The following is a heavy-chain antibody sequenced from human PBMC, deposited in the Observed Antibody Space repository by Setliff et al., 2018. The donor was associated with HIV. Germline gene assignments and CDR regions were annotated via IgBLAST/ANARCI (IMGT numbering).Heavy chain of an antibody. V-gene: IGHV3-53*01. CDR2: IYSGGST. D-gene: IGHD5-18*01. J-gene: IGHJ4*02. CDR3: SSPGPGHGYSYGYFDY. CDR1: GFTVSSNY. Sequence: GGSLRLSCAASGFTVSSNYMSWVRQAPGKGLEWVSVIYSGGSTYYADSGKGRFTISRDNSKNTLYLQMNSLRAEDTAVYYCSSPGPGHGYSYGYFDYWGQGTLVTVSS.